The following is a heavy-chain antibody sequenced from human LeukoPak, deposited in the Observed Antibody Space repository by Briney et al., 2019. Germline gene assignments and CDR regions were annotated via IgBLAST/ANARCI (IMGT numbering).Heavy chain of an antibody. D-gene: IGHD6-19*01. V-gene: IGHV1-8*01. CDR1: GYTFTSYD. CDR2: MNPNSGNT. CDR3: ARGAAVAGDFDY. J-gene: IGHJ4*02. Sequence: GASVKVSCKASGYTFTSYDINWVRQATGQGLEWMGWMNPNSGNTGYAQKFQGRVTMTRNTSISTAYMELSSLRSEDTAVYYCARGAAVAGDFDYWGLGTLVTVSS.